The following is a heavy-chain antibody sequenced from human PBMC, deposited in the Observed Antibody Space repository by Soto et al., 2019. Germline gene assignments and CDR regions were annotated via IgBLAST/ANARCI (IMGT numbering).Heavy chain of an antibody. J-gene: IGHJ4*02. CDR2: INAGNGNT. D-gene: IGHD5-18*01. Sequence: VASVKVSCKASGYTFTSYAMHWVRQAPGQRLEWMGWINAGNGNTKYSQKFQGRVTITRDTSASTAYMELSSLRSEDTAVYYCARDFDTAMVPDDYWGQGTLVTVSS. V-gene: IGHV1-3*01. CDR1: GYTFTSYA. CDR3: ARDFDTAMVPDDY.